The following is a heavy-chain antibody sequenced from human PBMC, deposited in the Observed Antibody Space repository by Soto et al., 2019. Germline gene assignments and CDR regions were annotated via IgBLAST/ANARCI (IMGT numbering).Heavy chain of an antibody. CDR1: GGSLSSINS. CDR2: LSHSAST. Sequence: PSQTRSLTCAVAGGSLSSINSCSWVRQPPGKGLEWSGALSHSASTNYSPSLKSRVTIGAATSTHQSSLKLSSVTAARTAVYDRARGIRGYSVDFWGQGTLVTVSS. V-gene: IGHV4-4*02. CDR3: ARGIRGYSVDF. D-gene: IGHD3-22*01. J-gene: IGHJ4*02.